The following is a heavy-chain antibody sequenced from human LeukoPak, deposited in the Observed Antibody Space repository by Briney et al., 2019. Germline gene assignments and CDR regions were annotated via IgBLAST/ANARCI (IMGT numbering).Heavy chain of an antibody. V-gene: IGHV4-59*08. Sequence: SETLSPTCTVSGGSISSYYWSWIRQPPGKGLEWIGYIYYSGSTNYNPSLKSRVTISVDTSKNQFSLKLSSVTAADTAVYYCARHTGYDAFDIWGQGTMVTVSS. CDR1: GGSISSYY. CDR3: ARHTGYDAFDI. D-gene: IGHD2-15*01. J-gene: IGHJ3*02. CDR2: IYYSGST.